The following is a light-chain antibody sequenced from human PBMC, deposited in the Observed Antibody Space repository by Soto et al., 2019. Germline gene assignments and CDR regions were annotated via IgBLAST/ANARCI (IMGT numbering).Light chain of an antibody. CDR1: QSGSGNF. J-gene: IGKJ4*01. Sequence: DIVLTQSPGTLSLSPGETATLSCRASQSGSGNFLAWYQQKPGQAPRLLIYGASTRATGIPDRFSGSGSGTDFTLTISRLEPEDHAVYYCQQYDPALTFGGGTKVDI. CDR3: QQYDPALT. CDR2: GAS. V-gene: IGKV3-20*01.